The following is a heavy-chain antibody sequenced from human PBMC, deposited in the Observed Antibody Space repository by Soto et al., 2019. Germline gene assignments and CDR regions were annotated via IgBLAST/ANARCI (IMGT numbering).Heavy chain of an antibody. J-gene: IGHJ6*02. D-gene: IGHD1-26*01. CDR2: INSDGSST. CDR3: ASSPRGAYYYYGMDV. V-gene: IGHV3-74*01. Sequence: EVQLVESGGGLVQPGGSLRLSCAASGFTFSSYWMHWVRQAPGKGLVWVSRINSDGSSTSYADSVKGRFTISRDNAKNTLYPQMNSLRAEDTAVYYCASSPRGAYYYYGMDVWGQGTTVTVSS. CDR1: GFTFSSYW.